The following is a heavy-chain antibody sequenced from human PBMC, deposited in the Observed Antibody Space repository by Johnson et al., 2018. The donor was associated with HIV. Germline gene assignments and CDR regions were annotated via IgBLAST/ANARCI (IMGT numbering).Heavy chain of an antibody. CDR1: GFTFSSYW. CDR2: INSDGSST. D-gene: IGHD3-22*01. Sequence: VQLVESGGGVVQPGRSLRLSCAASGFTFSSYWMHWVRQAPGKGLVWVSRINSDGSSTSYADSVKGRFTISRDNAKNTLYLQMNSLRAEDTAVYYCARGGYDSTPRGAFDIWGQGTMVTVSS. V-gene: IGHV3-74*02. CDR3: ARGGYDSTPRGAFDI. J-gene: IGHJ3*02.